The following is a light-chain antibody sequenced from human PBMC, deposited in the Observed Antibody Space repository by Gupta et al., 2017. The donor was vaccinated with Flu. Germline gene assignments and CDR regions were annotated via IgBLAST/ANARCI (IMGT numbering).Light chain of an antibody. CDR2: AAS. V-gene: IGKV1-27*01. CDR3: QKYNSAPRVT. J-gene: IGKJ1*01. CDR1: QGISNY. Sequence: SAXXGDRVTITCRASQGISNYLAWYQQKPGKVPKLLIYAASTLQSGVPSRFSGSGSGTDFTLTISSLQPEDVATYYCQKYNSAPRVTFGQWTKVEIK.